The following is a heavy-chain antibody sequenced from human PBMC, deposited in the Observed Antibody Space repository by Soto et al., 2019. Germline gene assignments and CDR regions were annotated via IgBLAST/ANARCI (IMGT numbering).Heavy chain of an antibody. J-gene: IGHJ3*02. D-gene: IGHD3-10*01. CDR2: IYYGGST. V-gene: IGHV4-59*08. CDR1: GGSIRSYY. Sequence: SETLSLTCAVSGGSIRSYYCSWIRQPPGKGLQWIGYIYYGGSTNYNPSLKSRVTISVDTSKNQFSPKLSSVTAADTAVYYCARRYGGAFDIWGQGTMVTVSS. CDR3: ARRYGGAFDI.